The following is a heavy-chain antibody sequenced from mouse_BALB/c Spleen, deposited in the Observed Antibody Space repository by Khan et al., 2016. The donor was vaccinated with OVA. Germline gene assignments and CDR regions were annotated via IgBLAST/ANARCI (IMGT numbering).Heavy chain of an antibody. Sequence: EVQLQESGPGLVKPSQSLSLTCTVTGYSITSDYAWNWIRQFPGNKLEWMGYISYSGSTSYNPSLKSRISITRDTSKNQFFLQLNSVTTEDTATDYWARSPPVGDLWFAYWGQGNLVTVSA. J-gene: IGHJ3*01. D-gene: IGHD3-3*01. CDR3: ARSPPVGDLWFAY. CDR1: GYSITSDYA. CDR2: ISYSGST. V-gene: IGHV3-2*02.